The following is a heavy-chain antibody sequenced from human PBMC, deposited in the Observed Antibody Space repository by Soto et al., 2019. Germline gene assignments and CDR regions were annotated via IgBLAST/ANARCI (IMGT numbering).Heavy chain of an antibody. J-gene: IGHJ4*01. CDR3: TTDSYGTIIIVRFGY. CDR1: GFTFSNAW. V-gene: IGHV3-15*07. CDR2: IKSKTDGGTT. Sequence: PGGSLRLSCAASGFTFSNAWINWVRQAPGKGLEWVGRIKSKTDGGTTDYAEPVKGRFAISRDDSNNMVYLQMNSLKIEDTAVYYCTTDSYGTIIIVRFGYWGHGTLVTVSS. D-gene: IGHD3-22*01.